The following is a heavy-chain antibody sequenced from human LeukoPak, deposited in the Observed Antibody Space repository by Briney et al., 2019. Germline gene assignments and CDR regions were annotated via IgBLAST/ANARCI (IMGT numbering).Heavy chain of an antibody. V-gene: IGHV4-59*08. D-gene: IGHD6-13*01. J-gene: IGHJ6*02. CDR1: GGSISSYY. CDR2: INYIRTT. Sequence: PSETLSLTCTVSGGSISSYYWNWIRQPPGKGLEWIGYINYIRTTDYNPSLKSRVTISLDTSKNRFSLKLSSVTAADTAMYYCARSYSSSDHYYYYGMDVWGQGTTVTVPS. CDR3: ARSYSSSDHYYYYGMDV.